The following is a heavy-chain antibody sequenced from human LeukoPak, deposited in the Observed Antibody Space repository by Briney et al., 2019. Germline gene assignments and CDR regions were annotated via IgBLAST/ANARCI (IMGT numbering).Heavy chain of an antibody. CDR3: ARALSADYSNYGWFDP. CDR1: GRHFSGYY. CDR2: INHSGSN. V-gene: IGHV4-34*01. J-gene: IGHJ5*02. Sequence: LSDPLSLTCSVYGRHFSGYYWIWIRQPPEKALEWIGEINHSGSNHQNPPLKTRVTISVDTPKTQLSLTLSSEPAADAPVFYCARALSADYSNYGWFDPWGQGTLVTVSS. D-gene: IGHD4-11*01.